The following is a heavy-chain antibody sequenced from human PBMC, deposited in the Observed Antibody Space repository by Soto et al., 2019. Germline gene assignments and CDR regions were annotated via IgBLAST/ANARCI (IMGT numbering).Heavy chain of an antibody. CDR1: GFTFSNYW. J-gene: IGHJ4*02. CDR3: ATSKGCVSNGPTTY. V-gene: IGHV3-74*01. Sequence: EVQLVESGGALVQPGGSLRLSCAASGFTFSNYWMHWVRQAPGKGLVWISRMNSDGSNTVYADAVKGRFTISRDNAKNTLYLQRNSLRVEDTAVYYCATSKGCVSNGPTTYWGQGTLVTVSS. D-gene: IGHD1-26*01. CDR2: MNSDGSNT.